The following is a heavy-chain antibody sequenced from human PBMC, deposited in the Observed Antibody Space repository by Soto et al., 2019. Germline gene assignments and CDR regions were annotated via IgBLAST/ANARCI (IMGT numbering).Heavy chain of an antibody. Sequence: QVQLQESGPGLVKPSETLSLTCTVSGGSISSYYWSWIRQPPGKGLEWIGYIYYSGSTNYNPSLKSRVTISVDTSKNQFSLKLSSVTAADTAVYYCVRALWFGELLHPLFDYWGQGTLVTVSS. CDR3: VRALWFGELLHPLFDY. CDR1: GGSISSYY. J-gene: IGHJ4*02. CDR2: IYYSGST. D-gene: IGHD3-10*01. V-gene: IGHV4-59*08.